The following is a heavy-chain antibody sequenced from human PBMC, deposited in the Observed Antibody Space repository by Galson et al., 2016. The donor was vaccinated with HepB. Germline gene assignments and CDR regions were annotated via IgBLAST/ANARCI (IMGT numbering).Heavy chain of an antibody. V-gene: IGHV1-69*06. J-gene: IGHJ4*02. CDR2: IIPSFVTP. D-gene: IGHD1-14*01. CDR3: ARDGGLAGLFGY. Sequence: SVKVSCKASGGIFSSYAISWVRQAPGQGLEWMGGIIPSFVTPTYAQKLQGRVTISADTSKNLFSLNLSFVTAADTAVYYCARDGGLAGLFGYWGRGILVTVSS. CDR1: GGIFSSYA.